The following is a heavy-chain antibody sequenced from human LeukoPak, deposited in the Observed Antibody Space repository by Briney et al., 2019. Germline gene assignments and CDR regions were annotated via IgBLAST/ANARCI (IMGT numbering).Heavy chain of an antibody. CDR1: GFTFSSYG. D-gene: IGHD3-9*01. Sequence: QPGGSLRFSCAASGFTFSSYGMHWVRQAPGKGLEWVAFIRYDGSNKYYADSVKGRFTISRDNSKNTLYLQMNSLRAEDTAVYYCAIRRRYDILTGYYKDYWGQGTLVTVSS. V-gene: IGHV3-30*02. CDR2: IRYDGSNK. CDR3: AIRRRYDILTGYYKDY. J-gene: IGHJ4*02.